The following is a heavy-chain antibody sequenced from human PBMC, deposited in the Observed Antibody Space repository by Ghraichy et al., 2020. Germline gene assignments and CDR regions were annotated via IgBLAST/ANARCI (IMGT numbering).Heavy chain of an antibody. D-gene: IGHD3-10*01. Sequence: GGSLRLSCAASGFTFSSYSMNWVRQAPGKGLEWVSSISSSSSYIYYADSVKGRFTISRDNAKNSLYLQMNSLRAEDTAVYYCARSGSAHPGDFDYWGQGTLVTVSS. CDR2: ISSSSSYI. CDR3: ARSGSAHPGDFDY. V-gene: IGHV3-21*01. CDR1: GFTFSSYS. J-gene: IGHJ4*02.